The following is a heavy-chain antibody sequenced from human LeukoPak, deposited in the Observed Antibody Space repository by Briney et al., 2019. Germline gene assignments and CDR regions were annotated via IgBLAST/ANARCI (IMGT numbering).Heavy chain of an antibody. CDR3: AKLRAAAAGVY. J-gene: IGHJ4*02. V-gene: IGHV3-74*01. Sequence: PGGSLRLSCAASGFTFSNYWMHWVRQAPGKGLVWVSRINTDGSRTDYADSVKGRFTISRDNSKNTLYLQMNSLRAEDTDVYYCAKLRAAAAGVYWGQGTLVTVSS. CDR2: INTDGSRT. D-gene: IGHD6-13*01. CDR1: GFTFSNYW.